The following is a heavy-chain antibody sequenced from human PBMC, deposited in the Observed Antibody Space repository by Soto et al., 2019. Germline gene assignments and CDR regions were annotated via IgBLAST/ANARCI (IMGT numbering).Heavy chain of an antibody. CDR1: GGTVRGYY. CDR2: SNTRGMT. D-gene: IGHD3-3*01. Sequence: EPLVLTCDVYGGTVRGYYWRCIRQPPWKGLERIVESNTRGMTNYKPSLKIRVTISGDTSKNQLALKLSSVTAADTAVYYCAREGGYCFWSWDYSQAYDFDYWGQGTLVTVS. J-gene: IGHJ4*02. CDR3: AREGGYCFWSWDYSQAYDFDY. V-gene: IGHV4-34*01.